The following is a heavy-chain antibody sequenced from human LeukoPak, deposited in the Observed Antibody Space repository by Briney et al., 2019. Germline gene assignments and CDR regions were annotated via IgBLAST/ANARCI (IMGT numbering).Heavy chain of an antibody. V-gene: IGHV1-46*03. D-gene: IGHD3-10*01. CDR3: ATRVRGVIAAGNYYYYYMDV. CDR2: INPSGGST. CDR1: GYTFTSYY. J-gene: IGHJ6*03. Sequence: ASVKVSCKASGYTFTSYYMHWVRQAPGQGLELMGIINPSGGSTSYAQKFQGRVTMTRDTSTSTVYMELSSLRSEDTAVYYCATRVRGVIAAGNYYYYYMDVWGKGTTVTVSS.